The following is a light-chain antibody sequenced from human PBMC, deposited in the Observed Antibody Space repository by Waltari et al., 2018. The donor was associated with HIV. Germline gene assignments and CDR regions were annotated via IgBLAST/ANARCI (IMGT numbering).Light chain of an antibody. CDR3: SAFVASSSWV. V-gene: IGLV2-11*01. Sequence: SALTQPRSVSGSPGQSVSISCTGAASSLRAPTFVSWYQQHAGRVPRVLILDVDKRPSDVPGRFSASKSGDTASLTISGLQPDDEALYFCSAFVASSSWVFGGGTQL. J-gene: IGLJ3*02. CDR2: DVD. CDR1: ASSLRAPTF.